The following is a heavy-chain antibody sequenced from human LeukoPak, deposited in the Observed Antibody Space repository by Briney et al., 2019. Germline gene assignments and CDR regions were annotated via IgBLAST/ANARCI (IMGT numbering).Heavy chain of an antibody. V-gene: IGHV4-61*02. CDR1: GGSISSGSYY. D-gene: IGHD2-21*01. CDR3: ARDLRYSASY. J-gene: IGHJ4*02. CDR2: IHTSGST. Sequence: SETLSLTCTVSGGSISSGSYYWGWIRQPAGKGLEWIGRIHTSGSTHYNPSFKGRVTISVDTSNNQFSLKLSSVTAADTAVYYCARDLRYSASYWGQGTLVTVSS.